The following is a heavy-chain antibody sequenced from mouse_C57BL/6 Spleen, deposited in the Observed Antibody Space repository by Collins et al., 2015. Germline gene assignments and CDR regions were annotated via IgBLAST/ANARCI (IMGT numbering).Heavy chain of an antibody. J-gene: IGHJ1*01. CDR3: ARESTATYFDV. Sequence: QVQLQQSGAELMKPGASVKISCKATGYTFSSYWIEWVKQRPGHGLEWIGEILPGSGSTNYNEKFKGKATFTADTSSNTAYMQLSSLTSEDSAVYYCARESTATYFDVWGAGTTVTVSS. V-gene: IGHV1-9*01. CDR2: ILPGSGST. CDR1: GYTFSSYW. D-gene: IGHD1-2*01.